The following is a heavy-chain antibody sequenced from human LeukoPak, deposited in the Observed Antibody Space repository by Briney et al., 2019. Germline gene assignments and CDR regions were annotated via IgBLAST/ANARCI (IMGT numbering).Heavy chain of an antibody. CDR2: IKQDGSEK. J-gene: IGHJ5*02. CDR3: AREATVTTYALNWFDP. V-gene: IGHV3-7*01. CDR1: GFTFSSYW. D-gene: IGHD4-17*01. Sequence: GGSLRLSCAASGFTFSSYWMSWVRQAPGKGLEWVANIKQDGSEKYYVDSVKGRFTISRDNAKNTLYLQMNSLRAEDTAVYYCAREATVTTYALNWFDPWGQGTLVTVSS.